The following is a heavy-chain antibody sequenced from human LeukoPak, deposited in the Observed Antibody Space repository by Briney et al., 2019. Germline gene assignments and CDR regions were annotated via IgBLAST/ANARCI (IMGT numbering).Heavy chain of an antibody. CDR2: INHSGST. V-gene: IGHV4-34*01. Sequence: SETLSLTCAFYGGSFSGYYWSWIRQPPGKGLQWIGEINHSGSTNYNPSLKSRATISVGTSKNKLSLKVSSVTAAVTAVYYCARGAAHFIVVGPAARGYMDFWGKGTTVTVFS. CDR3: ARGAAHFIVVGPAARGYMDF. J-gene: IGHJ6*03. CDR1: GGSFSGYY. D-gene: IGHD2-2*01.